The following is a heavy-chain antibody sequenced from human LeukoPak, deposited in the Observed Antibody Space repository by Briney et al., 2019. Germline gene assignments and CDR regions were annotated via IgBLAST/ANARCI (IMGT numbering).Heavy chain of an antibody. CDR2: IWNDGSET. CDR1: GFIFSNYG. V-gene: IGHV3-33*01. J-gene: IGHJ1*01. D-gene: IGHD3-22*01. CDR3: AGGYDSRY. Sequence: GGSLRLSCAASGFIFSNYGMHWVRQAPGKRLEWVAVIWNDGSETFHADSVKGRFRIARDNSKNTLYLQMNSLRDEDTAVYYCAGGYDSRYWGQGTLVTVSS.